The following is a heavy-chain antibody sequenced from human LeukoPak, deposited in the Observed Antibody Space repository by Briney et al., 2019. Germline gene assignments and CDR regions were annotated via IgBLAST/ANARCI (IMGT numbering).Heavy chain of an antibody. V-gene: IGHV4-34*01. D-gene: IGHD6-13*01. CDR1: GGSFSGYY. CDR3: ARGGRSPYDY. Sequence: SETLSLTCAVYGGSFSGYYWSWIRQPPGKGLEWIGEINHSGSTNYNPSLKSRVTISVDTSKNQFSLKLSSVTAADTAVHYCARGGRSPYDYWGQGTLVTVSS. J-gene: IGHJ4*02. CDR2: INHSGST.